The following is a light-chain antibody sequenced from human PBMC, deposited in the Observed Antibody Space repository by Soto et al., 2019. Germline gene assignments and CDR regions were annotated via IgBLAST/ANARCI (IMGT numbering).Light chain of an antibody. Sequence: EIVLTQSPGTLSLSPGERATLSCRASQSINSRYLAWYQQKPGQAPRLLIYGASSRATGITDRFSGSGSGTDFTLTIIRLEPEDFAVYYCQQFGSSPGFTFGPGTKVDIK. CDR3: QQFGSSPGFT. J-gene: IGKJ3*01. CDR2: GAS. V-gene: IGKV3-20*01. CDR1: QSINSRY.